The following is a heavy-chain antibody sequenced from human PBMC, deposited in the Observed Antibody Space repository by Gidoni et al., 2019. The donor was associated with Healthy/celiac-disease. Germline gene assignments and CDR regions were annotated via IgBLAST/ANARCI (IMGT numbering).Heavy chain of an antibody. CDR3: ARMFSLLGTVTGYFDY. Sequence: EVQPVETGGGLIQPGGPLRLSCAASWLTVSNNSMSWVRQAPGKGLEWFSVIHSGGSTYYADSVKGRFTISRDNSKNTLYLQMNSLRAEDTAVYYCARMFSLLGTVTGYFDYWGQGTLVTVSS. V-gene: IGHV3-53*02. D-gene: IGHD4-17*01. J-gene: IGHJ4*02. CDR2: IHSGGST. CDR1: WLTVSNNS.